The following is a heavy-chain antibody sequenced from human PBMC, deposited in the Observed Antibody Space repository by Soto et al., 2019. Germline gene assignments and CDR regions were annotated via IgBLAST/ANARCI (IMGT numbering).Heavy chain of an antibody. V-gene: IGHV3-7*03. CDR1: GFTFTIYW. CDR2: INPDGREK. D-gene: IGHD1-26*01. Sequence: EVQLVESGGGLVQPGGSLRLSCAASGFTFTIYWMSWVRQAPGKGLEWVATINPDGREKYYVDSVKGRFTISRDNAKKSLYLQMNSRTAEDTAVYYCASGGWETPIWGQGTLVTVSS. J-gene: IGHJ4*02. CDR3: ASGGWETPI.